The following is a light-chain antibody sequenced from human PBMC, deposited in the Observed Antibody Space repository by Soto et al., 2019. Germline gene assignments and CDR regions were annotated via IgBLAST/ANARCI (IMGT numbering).Light chain of an antibody. CDR3: QTWGTGIGVV. CDR1: SGHSSYA. Sequence: QSVLTQSPSASASLGASVKLTCTLSSGHSSYAIAWHQQQPEKGPRYLMKLNSDGSHSKGDGIPDRFSGSSSGAERYLTISSLQSEDEADYYWQTWGTGIGVVFGGGTKLTVL. J-gene: IGLJ2*01. CDR2: LNSDGSH. V-gene: IGLV4-69*01.